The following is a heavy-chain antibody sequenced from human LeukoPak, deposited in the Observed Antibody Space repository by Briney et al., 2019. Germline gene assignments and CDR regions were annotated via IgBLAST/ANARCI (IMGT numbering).Heavy chain of an antibody. D-gene: IGHD1-26*01. J-gene: IGHJ4*02. CDR2: MKDDGNEI. CDR3: ARNRATNDY. V-gene: IGHV3-7*01. Sequence: TGGSLRLSCTASGFTFKNYRMTWVRRAPGKGLEWVASMKDDGNEIQYVDSVKGRFTISRDNAKNSLYLQMNNLRAEDTAVYYCARNRATNDYRGQGTLVTVSS. CDR1: GFTFKNYR.